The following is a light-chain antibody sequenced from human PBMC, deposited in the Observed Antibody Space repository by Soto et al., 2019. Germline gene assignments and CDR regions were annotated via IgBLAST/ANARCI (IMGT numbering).Light chain of an antibody. CDR1: HSVSNNY. CDR3: RQYGSSGT. J-gene: IGKJ1*01. V-gene: IGKV3-20*01. Sequence: EILLTQSPGTLYLSPGERATLSCRASHSVSNNYSAWYQQKPGQAPRHLNHGASNRATGIPHRFSGSGAGTDFTLTISRLEPEVLAVYYCRQYGSSGTFGKGTKVDIK. CDR2: GAS.